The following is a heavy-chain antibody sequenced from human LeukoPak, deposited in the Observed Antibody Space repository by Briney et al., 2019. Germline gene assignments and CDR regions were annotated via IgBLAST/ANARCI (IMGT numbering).Heavy chain of an antibody. J-gene: IGHJ6*02. Sequence: RSLRLSCAASGFTFSSYAMHWVRQAPGKGLEGVAVISYDGSNKYYADSVKGRFTISRDISKNPLYLQMNSLSAEDTAVYYCAREVVLRYYYYGMDVWGQGTTVTVSS. V-gene: IGHV3-30-3*01. CDR3: AREVVLRYYYYGMDV. D-gene: IGHD2-15*01. CDR1: GFTFSSYA. CDR2: ISYDGSNK.